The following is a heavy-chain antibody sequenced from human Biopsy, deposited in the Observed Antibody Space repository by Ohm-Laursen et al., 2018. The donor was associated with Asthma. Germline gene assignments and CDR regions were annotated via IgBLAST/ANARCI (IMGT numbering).Heavy chain of an antibody. Sequence: PSETLSLTCTVSGGSISSSSYYWGWIRQPPGKGLEWIGEINYRGDTNYNPSLESRVSISVDTSTYHFSLRLNSVTAADTAVYYCVRGEEVAGTYFKDWDQGTLVTVSS. CDR2: INYRGDT. D-gene: IGHD6-19*01. CDR1: GGSISSSSYY. J-gene: IGHJ1*01. CDR3: VRGEEVAGTYFKD. V-gene: IGHV4-39*02.